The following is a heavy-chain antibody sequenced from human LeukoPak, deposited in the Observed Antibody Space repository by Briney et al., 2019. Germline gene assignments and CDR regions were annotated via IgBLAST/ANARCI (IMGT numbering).Heavy chain of an antibody. J-gene: IGHJ5*02. Sequence: ASVKVSCKASGYTFTNYAIHWVRQAPGQRLQWMGWINAGNGNTKFSQNFQGRVTIIRDTSASTAYMELSSLRSEDTAVYYCARGQDSSGWHLGWFDPWGQGTLVTVSS. CDR3: ARGQDSSGWHLGWFDP. D-gene: IGHD6-19*01. CDR2: INAGNGNT. CDR1: GYTFTNYA. V-gene: IGHV1-3*01.